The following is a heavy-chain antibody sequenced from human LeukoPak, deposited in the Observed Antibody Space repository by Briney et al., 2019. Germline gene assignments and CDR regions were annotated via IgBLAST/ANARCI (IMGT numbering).Heavy chain of an antibody. V-gene: IGHV1-46*01. CDR1: GYTFTSYY. CDR2: INPSGGST. J-gene: IGHJ5*02. Sequence: ASVKVSCKASGYTFTSYYMHWVRQAPGQGLEWMGIINPSGGSTSYAQKFQGRVTMTRDTSTSTVYMELSSLRSEDTAVYYCARGGRIAAAGLKLYNWFDPWGQGTLVTVSS. CDR3: ARGGRIAAAGLKLYNWFDP. D-gene: IGHD6-13*01.